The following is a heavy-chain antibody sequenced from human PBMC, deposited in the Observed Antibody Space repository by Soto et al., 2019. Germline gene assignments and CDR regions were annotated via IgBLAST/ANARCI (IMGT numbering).Heavy chain of an antibody. CDR2: IIPIFGTA. CDR3: ARDRLSLSYIVVVPAERYFDY. J-gene: IGHJ4*02. Sequence: SVKVSCKASGGTFSSYAISWVRQAPGQGLEWMGGIIPIFGTANYAQKFQGRVTITADESTSTAYMELSSLRSDDTAVYYCARDRLSLSYIVVVPAERYFDYWGQGTLVTVSS. CDR1: GGTFSSYA. V-gene: IGHV1-69*13. D-gene: IGHD2-2*01.